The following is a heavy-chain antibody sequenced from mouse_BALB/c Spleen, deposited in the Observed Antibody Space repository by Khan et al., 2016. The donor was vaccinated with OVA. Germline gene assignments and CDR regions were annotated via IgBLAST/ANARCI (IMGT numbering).Heavy chain of an antibody. D-gene: IGHD1-1*02. J-gene: IGHJ2*01. CDR2: INPSTGYT. CDR3: ARFWYDERGDY. Sequence: QVQLQQSGAELAKPGASVKMSCKASGYTFPNYWMHWVKQRPGQGLEWIGYINPSTGYTEYNQKFKDKATLTADKSSSPAYMQLSSLTSEDSAVEYCARFWYDERGDYWGQGTTLTVSS. V-gene: IGHV1-7*01. CDR1: GYTFPNYW.